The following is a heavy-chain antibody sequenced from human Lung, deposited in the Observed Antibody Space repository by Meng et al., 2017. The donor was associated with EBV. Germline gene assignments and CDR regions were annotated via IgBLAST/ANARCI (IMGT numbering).Heavy chain of an antibody. D-gene: IGHD3-3*01. CDR1: GYSFTSFG. CDR2: ISPYNGHI. CDR3: ARDPTIFGELRGWFDP. Sequence: QVQLVQSGPEVKKVGXSVNVSCKTSGYSFTSFGRNWLLQAPGQGLEWVAWISPYNGHIRYGQTLQGRLTVSADTSTRTVYMEVRRLRYDDTAVYYCARDPTIFGELRGWFDPWGQGTLVTVSS. J-gene: IGHJ5*02. V-gene: IGHV1-18*01.